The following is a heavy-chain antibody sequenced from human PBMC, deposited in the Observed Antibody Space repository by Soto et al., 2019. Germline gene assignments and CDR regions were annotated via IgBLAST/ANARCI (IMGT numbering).Heavy chain of an antibody. Sequence: GGSLRLSCTASGFTFGDYAMSWFRQAPGKGLEWVGFIRSKAYGGTTEYAASVKGRFTISRDDSKSIAYLQMNSLKTEDTAVYYCTRESYDFWSGLAHVDYWGQGTLVTVSS. CDR2: IRSKAYGGTT. D-gene: IGHD3-3*01. J-gene: IGHJ4*02. CDR3: TRESYDFWSGLAHVDY. CDR1: GFTFGDYA. V-gene: IGHV3-49*03.